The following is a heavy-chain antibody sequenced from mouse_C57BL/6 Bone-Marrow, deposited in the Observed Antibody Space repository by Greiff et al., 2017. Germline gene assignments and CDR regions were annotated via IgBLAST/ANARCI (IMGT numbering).Heavy chain of an antibody. D-gene: IGHD1-1*01. J-gene: IGHJ2*01. V-gene: IGHV7-1*01. CDR3: ARGYYGSSYDY. CDR1: GFTFSDFY. Sequence: EVKVVESGGGLVQSGRSLRLSCATSGFTFSDFYMEWVRQAPGKGLEWIAASRNKANDYTTEYSASVKGRFIVSRDTSQSILYLQMNALRAEDTAIYYCARGYYGSSYDYWGQGTTLTVSS. CDR2: SRNKANDYTT.